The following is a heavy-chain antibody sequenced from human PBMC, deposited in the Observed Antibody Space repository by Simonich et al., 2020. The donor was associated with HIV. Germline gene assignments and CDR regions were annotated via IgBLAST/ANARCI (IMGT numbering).Heavy chain of an antibody. J-gene: IGHJ4*02. D-gene: IGHD4-17*01. Sequence: QVQLQQWGAGLLKPSETLSLTCAVYGGSFSGYYWSWIRQPPGKGLEWIGEINHSGSTNYKPSHKSRVTISVDTSKNQFSLKLSSVTAADTAVYYCARRHPTTVTTPYFDYWGQGTLVTVSS. CDR2: INHSGST. V-gene: IGHV4-34*01. CDR1: GGSFSGYY. CDR3: ARRHPTTVTTPYFDY.